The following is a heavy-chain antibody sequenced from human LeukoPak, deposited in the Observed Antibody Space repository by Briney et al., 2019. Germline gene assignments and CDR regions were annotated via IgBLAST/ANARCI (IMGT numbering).Heavy chain of an antibody. D-gene: IGHD3-10*01. CDR1: GFTFSDYY. J-gene: IGHJ4*02. CDR2: ISSSGSTI. Sequence: PGGSRRLSCAASGFTFSDYYMSWIRQAPGKGLEWVSYISSSGSTIYYADSVKGRFTISRDNAKNSLYLQMNSLRAEDTAVYYCASPATYYGSGSYYYWGQGTLVTVSS. V-gene: IGHV3-11*01. CDR3: ASPATYYGSGSYYY.